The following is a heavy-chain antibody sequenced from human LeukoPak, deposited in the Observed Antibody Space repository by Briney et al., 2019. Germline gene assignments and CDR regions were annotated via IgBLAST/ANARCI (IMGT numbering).Heavy chain of an antibody. CDR3: ARVLSDSSSWYSPPYYFDY. V-gene: IGHV3-7*03. CDR1: GFTFSNYW. Sequence: GSLRLSCAASGFTFSNYWMNWVRQAPGKGLEWVAKIKPDGSEKYYVDSVKGRFTISRDNAKNSLYLQMNSLRAEDTAVYYCARVLSDSSSWYSPPYYFDYWGQGTLVTVSS. J-gene: IGHJ4*02. CDR2: IKPDGSEK. D-gene: IGHD6-13*01.